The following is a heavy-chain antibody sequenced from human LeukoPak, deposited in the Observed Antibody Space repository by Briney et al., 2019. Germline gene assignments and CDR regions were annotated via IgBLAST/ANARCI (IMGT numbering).Heavy chain of an antibody. CDR2: IYYSGST. J-gene: IGHJ4*02. Sequence: PSETLSLTCTVSGGSISSGSYYWSWIRQPPGKGLEWIGYIYYSGSTNYNPSLKSRVTISVDTSKNQFSLKLSSVTAADTAVYYCARVSSGRSSYYFDYWGQGTLVTVSS. CDR3: ARVSSGRSSYYFDY. CDR1: GGSISSGSYY. V-gene: IGHV4-61*01. D-gene: IGHD6-19*01.